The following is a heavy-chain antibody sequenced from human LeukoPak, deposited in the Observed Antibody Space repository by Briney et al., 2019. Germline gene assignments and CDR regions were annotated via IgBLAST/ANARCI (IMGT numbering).Heavy chain of an antibody. CDR1: GFDFSNHG. CDR2: ITGNGSYK. D-gene: IGHD4/OR15-4a*01. Sequence: GGSLRLSCAASGFDFSNHGMHWIREAPGKGLEWVAFITGNGSYKYYADSLKGRFTISRDNAGRSVFLLLQSLTVEDTAVYYCARGMIRGALWCVDFWGLGSLVTVSS. CDR3: ARGMIRGALWCVDF. J-gene: IGHJ4*02. V-gene: IGHV3-21*01.